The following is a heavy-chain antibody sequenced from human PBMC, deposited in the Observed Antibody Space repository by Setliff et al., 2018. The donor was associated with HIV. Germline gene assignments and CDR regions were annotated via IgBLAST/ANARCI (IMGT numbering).Heavy chain of an antibody. Sequence: LEWVSSISDTGGTTYYADSVKGRFTISRDKSKNKLYLEMNSLSAEDTAVYNCARDGIYCSGGRCGEISDYWGQGTLVTVSS. D-gene: IGHD2-15*01. CDR3: ARDGIYCSGGRCGEISDY. V-gene: IGHV3-23*01. CDR2: ISDTGGTT. J-gene: IGHJ4*02.